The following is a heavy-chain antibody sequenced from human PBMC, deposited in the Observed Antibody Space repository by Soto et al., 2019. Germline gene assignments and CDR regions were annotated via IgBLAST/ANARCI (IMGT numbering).Heavy chain of an antibody. CDR1: GYTFTSSW. V-gene: IGHV5-51*01. J-gene: IGHJ4*02. CDR3: ARVRTDSGDYEGFDY. CDR2: IYPGDSDT. Sequence: GESLKISCNGSGYTFTSSWIGWVRQVPWKGLEWMVMIYPGDSDTRYNPSFQGQVTISADKSISTAYLQWSSLKASDTAMYFCARVRTDSGDYEGFDYWGQGTLVTVSS. D-gene: IGHD4-17*01.